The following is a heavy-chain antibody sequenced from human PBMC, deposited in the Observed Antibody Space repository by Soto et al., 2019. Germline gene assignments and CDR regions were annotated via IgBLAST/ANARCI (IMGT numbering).Heavy chain of an antibody. CDR3: SCEGYHEVDYFAYCFDY. CDR2: ISTTSSYI. D-gene: IGHD2-21*01. Sequence: GGSLRLSCAASGFTFSSYSMNWVRQAPGKSLEWVSSISTTSSYIYYADSVKGRFTVSRDNAKDSLYLQMNSLRAEDTDVYYFSCEGYHEVDYFAYCFDYWGQGALVTVSS. V-gene: IGHV3-21*01. CDR1: GFTFSSYS. J-gene: IGHJ4*02.